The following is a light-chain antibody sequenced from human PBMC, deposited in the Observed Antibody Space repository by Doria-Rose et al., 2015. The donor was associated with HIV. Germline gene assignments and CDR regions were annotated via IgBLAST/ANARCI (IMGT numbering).Light chain of an antibody. CDR1: QSFSSNY. Sequence: TQSPGTLSLSPGEGATLSCRASQSFSSNYLAWYQQKPGQAPSLLIYGGSTRATGIPGRFSASGSGTDFTLTINRLEPEDFALYYCHQYGTSWTFGQGTKVEI. J-gene: IGKJ1*01. CDR2: GGS. V-gene: IGKV3-20*01. CDR3: HQYGTSWT.